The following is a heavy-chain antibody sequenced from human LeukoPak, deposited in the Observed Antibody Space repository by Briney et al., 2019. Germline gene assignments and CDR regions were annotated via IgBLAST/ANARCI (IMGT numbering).Heavy chain of an antibody. CDR1: GFIFSTYG. V-gene: IGHV3-30*02. Sequence: GGSLRLSFAASGFIFSTYGMHWVRQAPGKGLDWVAFIRYDGSIKYYADSVKGRFTISRDNSKNTLNLQMNSLRTEDTAVYYCAKLKNGDKGDYWGQGTLVTVSS. J-gene: IGHJ4*02. CDR2: IRYDGSIK. CDR3: AKLKNGDKGDY. D-gene: IGHD2-21*02.